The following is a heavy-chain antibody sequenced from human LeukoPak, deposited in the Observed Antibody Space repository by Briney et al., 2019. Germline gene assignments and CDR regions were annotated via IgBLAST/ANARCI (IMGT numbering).Heavy chain of an antibody. CDR1: GFTFSSYA. V-gene: IGHV3-30*04. CDR2: ISYDGSTK. CDR3: AKFRKPMALLDAFDM. D-gene: IGHD1-14*01. J-gene: IGHJ3*02. Sequence: GGSLRLSCAASGFTFSSYAMHWVRQAPGKGLEWVAVISYDGSTKYYADSVKGRFTISRDNSKNTLYLQLNSLRAEDTAVYFCAKFRKPMALLDAFDMWGQGTMVTVSS.